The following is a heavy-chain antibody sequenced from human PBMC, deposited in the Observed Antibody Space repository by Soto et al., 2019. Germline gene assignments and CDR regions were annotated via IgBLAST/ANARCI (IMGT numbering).Heavy chain of an antibody. Sequence: PSETLSLTCAVYGGSFSGYYWSWIRQPPGKGLEWIGEINHSGSTNYNPSLKSRVTISVDTSKNQFSLKLSSVTAADTAVYYCARYVDTAMVYDYWGQGTLVTVSS. CDR2: INHSGST. J-gene: IGHJ4*02. CDR1: GGSFSGYY. CDR3: ARYVDTAMVYDY. V-gene: IGHV4-34*01. D-gene: IGHD5-18*01.